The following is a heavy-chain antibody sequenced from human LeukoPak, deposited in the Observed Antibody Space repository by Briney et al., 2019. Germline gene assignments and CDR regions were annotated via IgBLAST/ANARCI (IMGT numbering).Heavy chain of an antibody. V-gene: IGHV3-7*05. CDR1: GFSLSTYW. J-gene: IGHJ4*02. CDR3: AVTDTSGYYPGFDY. Sequence: GGSLRLSCAASGFSLSTYWMSWVRQPPGKGLEWVANIKDDGSDKNYVDSVKGRFTISRDNAEKSLFLQMNSLRAEDTAVYYCAVTDTSGYYPGFDYWGQGTLVTVSS. CDR2: IKDDGSDK. D-gene: IGHD3-22*01.